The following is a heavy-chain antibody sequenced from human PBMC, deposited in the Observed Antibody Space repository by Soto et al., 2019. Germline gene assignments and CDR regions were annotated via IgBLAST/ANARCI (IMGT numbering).Heavy chain of an antibody. V-gene: IGHV1-18*04. Sequence: GPELKKPGASVKVSCKASGYTFTSYGISWVRQAPGQGLEWMGRINANNGDTDYRQKFQGRITMTADASTDTVYMDLRNLTPDDTGVYYCSRCGAYGSHWGQGTQITVSS. J-gene: IGHJ4*02. CDR1: GYTFTSYG. CDR3: SRCGAYGSH. CDR2: INANNGDT. D-gene: IGHD1-26*01.